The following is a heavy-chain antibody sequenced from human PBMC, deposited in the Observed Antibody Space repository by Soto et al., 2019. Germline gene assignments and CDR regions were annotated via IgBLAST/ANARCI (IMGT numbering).Heavy chain of an antibody. CDR1: GGSISTGTYF. D-gene: IGHD1-1*01. J-gene: IGHJ5*02. CDR2: IYYIGNT. Sequence: SETLSLTCTVSGGSISTGTYFWDWIRQPPGKGLEWIGSIYYIGNTYYNPSLKSRVTISIDTSENQFSLRLNSVTAADTAVYFCARRGSAVSVATGFDPWGQGTPVTVSS. CDR3: ARRGSAVSVATGFDP. V-gene: IGHV4-39*01.